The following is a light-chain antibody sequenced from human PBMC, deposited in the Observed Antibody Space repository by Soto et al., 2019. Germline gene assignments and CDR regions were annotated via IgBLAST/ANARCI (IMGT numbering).Light chain of an antibody. CDR3: LHDYNYPRT. V-gene: IGKV1-6*01. J-gene: IGKJ1*01. CDR2: AAS. Sequence: AIHMTQSPSSLSASVGDRVTITCRASQGIRSELAWYQQKPGKAPNLLIYAASTLQSGVPSRFSGGGSGTDFTLTISSLQPEDFATYYCLHDYNYPRTFGQGTKVEVK. CDR1: QGIRSE.